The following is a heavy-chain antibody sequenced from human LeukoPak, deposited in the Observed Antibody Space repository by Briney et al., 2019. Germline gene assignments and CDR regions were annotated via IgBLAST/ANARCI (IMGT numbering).Heavy chain of an antibody. CDR3: ANPVSNYYDSSGYYWDWFDP. CDR1: GFTFSSYA. V-gene: IGHV3-23*01. D-gene: IGHD3-22*01. CDR2: ISGSGGIT. Sequence: GGSLRLSCAASGFTFSSYAMSWVRQAPGKGLEWVSAISGSGGITYYADSVKGRFTISRDNSKNTLYLQMNSLRAEDTAVYYCANPVSNYYDSSGYYWDWFDPWGQGTLVTVSS. J-gene: IGHJ5*02.